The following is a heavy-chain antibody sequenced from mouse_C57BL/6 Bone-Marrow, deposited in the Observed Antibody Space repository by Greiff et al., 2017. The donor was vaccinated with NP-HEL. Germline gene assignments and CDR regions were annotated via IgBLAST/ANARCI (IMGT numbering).Heavy chain of an antibody. J-gene: IGHJ4*01. CDR3: ARLTTVVAPYAMDY. D-gene: IGHD1-1*01. Sequence: EVQGVESGGGLVQPGGSLKLSCAASGFTFSDYGMAWVRQAPRKGPEWVAFISNLAYSIYYADTVTGRFTISRENAKNTLYLEMSSLRSEDTAMYYCARLTTVVAPYAMDYWGQGTSVTVSS. V-gene: IGHV5-15*01. CDR1: GFTFSDYG. CDR2: ISNLAYSI.